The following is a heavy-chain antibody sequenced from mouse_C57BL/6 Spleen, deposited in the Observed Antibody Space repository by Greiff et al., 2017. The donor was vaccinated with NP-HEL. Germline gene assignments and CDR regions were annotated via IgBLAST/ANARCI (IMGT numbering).Heavy chain of an antibody. D-gene: IGHD2-4*01. CDR3: ARSYDYDYAMDY. CDR2: IRNKANGYTT. Sequence: EVQRVESGGGLVQPGGSLSLSCAASGFTFTDYYMSWVRQPPGKALEWLGFIRNKANGYTTEYSASVKGRFTISRDNSQSILYLQMNALRAEDSATYYCARSYDYDYAMDYWGQGTSVTVSS. V-gene: IGHV7-3*01. J-gene: IGHJ4*01. CDR1: GFTFTDYY.